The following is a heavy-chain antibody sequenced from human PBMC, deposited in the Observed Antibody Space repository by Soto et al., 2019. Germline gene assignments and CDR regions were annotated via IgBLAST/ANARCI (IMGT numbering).Heavy chain of an antibody. D-gene: IGHD5-18*01. V-gene: IGHV1-69*13. J-gene: IGHJ6*02. CDR3: AGGENTARNRWYYGMDV. Sequence: ASVKVSCKASGGTFSSYAISWVRQAPGQGLEWMGGIIPIFGTANYAQKFQGRVTITADESTSTAYMELSSLRSEDTAVYYCAGGENTARNRWYYGMDVWGQGTTVTVSS. CDR2: IIPIFGTA. CDR1: GGTFSSYA.